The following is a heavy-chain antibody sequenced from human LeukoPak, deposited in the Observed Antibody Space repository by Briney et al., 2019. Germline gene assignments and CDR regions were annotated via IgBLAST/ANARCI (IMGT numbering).Heavy chain of an antibody. V-gene: IGHV1-69*05. CDR2: IIPIFGTA. J-gene: IGHJ4*02. CDR1: GGTFSSYA. D-gene: IGHD4-17*01. Sequence: SVKVSCKASGGTFSSYAISWVRQAPGQGLEWMGGIIPIFGTANYAQKLQGRVTMTTDTSTSTAYMELRSLRSDDTAVYYCARDRLKGDYDAGGDYWGQGTLVTVSS. CDR3: ARDRLKGDYDAGGDY.